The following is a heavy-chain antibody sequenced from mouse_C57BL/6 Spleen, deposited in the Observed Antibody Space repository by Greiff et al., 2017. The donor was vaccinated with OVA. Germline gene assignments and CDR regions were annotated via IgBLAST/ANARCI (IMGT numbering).Heavy chain of an antibody. CDR3: TRFNRYYGSPY. Sequence: VQLQQSGAELVRPGASVTLSCKASGYTFTDYEMHWVKQTPVHGLEWIGAIDPETGGTAYNQKFKGKAILTADKSSSTAYMELRSLTSEDSAVYYCTRFNRYYGSPYWGQGTTLTVSS. CDR1: GYTFTDYE. CDR2: IDPETGGT. J-gene: IGHJ2*01. V-gene: IGHV1-15*01. D-gene: IGHD1-1*01.